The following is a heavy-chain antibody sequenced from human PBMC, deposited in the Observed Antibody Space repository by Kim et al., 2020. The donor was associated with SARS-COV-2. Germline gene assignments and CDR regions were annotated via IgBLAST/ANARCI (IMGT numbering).Heavy chain of an antibody. CDR2: IKSKTDGGTT. Sequence: GGSLRLSCAASGFTFSNAWMSWVRQAPGKGLEWVGRIKSKTDGGTTDYAAPVKGRFTISRDDSKNTLYLQMNSLKTEDTAVYYCTTSRSWNYPMINYWGQGTLVTVSS. J-gene: IGHJ4*02. D-gene: IGHD1-7*01. CDR3: TTSRSWNYPMINY. V-gene: IGHV3-15*01. CDR1: GFTFSNAW.